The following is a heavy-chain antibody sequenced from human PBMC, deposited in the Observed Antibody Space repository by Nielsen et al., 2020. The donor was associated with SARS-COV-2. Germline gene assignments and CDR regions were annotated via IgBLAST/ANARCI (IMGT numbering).Heavy chain of an antibody. CDR1: GFTFTSYA. Sequence: GGSLRLSCAASGFTFTSYAMAWVRQAPAKGLEWVSCSRGSGDKTYYADSVKGRFTISRDNSKDTLDLQMNRLRVEDTAVYFCARFGRIVDVGGGTTFPDVFDVWGQGTAVTVSS. D-gene: IGHD1-26*01. CDR2: SRGSGDKT. J-gene: IGHJ3*01. V-gene: IGHV3-23*01. CDR3: ARFGRIVDVGGGTTFPDVFDV.